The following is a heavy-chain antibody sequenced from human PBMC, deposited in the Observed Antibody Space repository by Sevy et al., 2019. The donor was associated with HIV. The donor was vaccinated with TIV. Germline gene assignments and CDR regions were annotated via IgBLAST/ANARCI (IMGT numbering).Heavy chain of an antibody. CDR1: GFTFSSYA. V-gene: IGHV3-30*04. CDR2: ISYDGSNK. Sequence: GGSLRLSCAASGFTFSSYAMHWVRQAPGKGLEWVAVISYDGSNKYYADSVKGRFTISRDNSKNTLYLQMNSLRAEDPAVYYCAREPNYSSSWYYFDYWGQGTLVTVSS. CDR3: AREPNYSSSWYYFDY. D-gene: IGHD6-13*01. J-gene: IGHJ4*02.